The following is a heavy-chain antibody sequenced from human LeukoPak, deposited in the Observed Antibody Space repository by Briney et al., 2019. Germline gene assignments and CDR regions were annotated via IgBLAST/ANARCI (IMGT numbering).Heavy chain of an antibody. J-gene: IGHJ5*02. V-gene: IGHV3-30-3*01. CDR1: GFTFSSYA. Sequence: GRSLRLSCAASGFTFSSYAMHWVRQAPGKGLEWVAVISYDGSNKYYADSVKGRFTISRDNSKNTLYLQMNSLRAEDTAVYYRARVGRLSPNSGRFDPWGQGTLVTVSS. D-gene: IGHD1-1*01. CDR3: ARVGRLSPNSGRFDP. CDR2: ISYDGSNK.